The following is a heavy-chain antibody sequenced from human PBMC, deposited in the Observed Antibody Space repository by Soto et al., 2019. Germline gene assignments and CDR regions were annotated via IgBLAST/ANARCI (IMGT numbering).Heavy chain of an antibody. CDR2: IYSGGST. V-gene: IGHV3-66*01. Sequence: PGGSLRLSCAASGFTVSSNYMSWVRQAPGKGLEWVSVIYSGGSTYYADSVKGRFTISRDNSKNTLYLQMNSLRDDDTAVYYCAKYVYDTGWNLPFDPWGQGTLVTFSS. D-gene: IGHD6-19*01. CDR3: AKYVYDTGWNLPFDP. J-gene: IGHJ5*02. CDR1: GFTVSSNY.